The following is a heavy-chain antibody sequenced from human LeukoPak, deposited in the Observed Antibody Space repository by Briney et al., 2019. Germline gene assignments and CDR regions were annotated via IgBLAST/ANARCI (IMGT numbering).Heavy chain of an antibody. Sequence: SETLSLTCGVSGGSITNTNYWTWVRQPPGKGLEWIGEVNLQGSTNYNPSLMGRVAISVDTSENHITLQLTSVTAADTAVYYCAREGGPYRPLDYSGQGTLVTVSS. CDR2: VNLQGST. J-gene: IGHJ4*02. CDR1: GGSITNTNY. V-gene: IGHV4-4*02. CDR3: AREGGPYRPLDY.